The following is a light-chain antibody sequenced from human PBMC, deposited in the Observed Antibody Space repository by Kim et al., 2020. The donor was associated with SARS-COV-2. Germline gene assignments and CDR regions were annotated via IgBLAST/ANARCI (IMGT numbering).Light chain of an antibody. CDR1: KLGDKY. Sequence: SYELTQPPSVSVSPGQTASITCSGDKLGDKYACWYQQKAGQSPVLVIYQDTKRPSGIPERFSGSTSGNTATLTISGTQTMDEADYYCQAWDRSTAVFGGG. CDR2: QDT. V-gene: IGLV3-1*01. J-gene: IGLJ2*01. CDR3: QAWDRSTAV.